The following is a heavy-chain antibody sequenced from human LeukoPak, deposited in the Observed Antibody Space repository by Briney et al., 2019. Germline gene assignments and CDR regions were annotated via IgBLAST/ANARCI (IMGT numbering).Heavy chain of an antibody. CDR2: ISRNSGNI. D-gene: IGHD3-16*01. CDR1: GFTFDDYA. V-gene: IGHV3-9*01. Sequence: GGSLRLSCAASGFTFDDYAMHWVRQAPGKGLEWVSGISRNSGNIGYGDSVKGRFTISRDNAKNSLYLQMNSLRAEDTALYYCANSMGGGLGGALDIWGQGTIVTVPS. CDR3: ANSMGGGLGGALDI. J-gene: IGHJ3*02.